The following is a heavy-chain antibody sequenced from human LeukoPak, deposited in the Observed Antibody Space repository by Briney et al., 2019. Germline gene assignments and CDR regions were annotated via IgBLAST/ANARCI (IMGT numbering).Heavy chain of an antibody. Sequence: SVKVSCKASGGTFSSYAISWVRQAPGQGLECMGRITPILGIANYAQKFQGRVTITADKSTSTAYMELSSLRSEDTAVYYCATSLVATIFDYWGQGTLVTVSS. J-gene: IGHJ4*02. CDR1: GGTFSSYA. D-gene: IGHD5-12*01. V-gene: IGHV1-69*04. CDR2: ITPILGIA. CDR3: ATSLVATIFDY.